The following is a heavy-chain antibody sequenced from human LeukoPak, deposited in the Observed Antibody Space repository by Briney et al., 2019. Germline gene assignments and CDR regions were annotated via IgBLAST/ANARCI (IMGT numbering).Heavy chain of an antibody. V-gene: IGHV3-21*01. CDR3: AREDCGGDCCLFDH. D-gene: IGHD2-21*02. CDR2: ITSGSSYI. Sequence: PGGSLRLSCAASGFTFSSYSMNRVRQAPGKGLEWVSSITSGSSYIYYADSVKGRFTISRDNAKSSLFLQMNSLRAEDTAVYYCAREDCGGDCCLFDHWGQGTLVTVSS. J-gene: IGHJ4*02. CDR1: GFTFSSYS.